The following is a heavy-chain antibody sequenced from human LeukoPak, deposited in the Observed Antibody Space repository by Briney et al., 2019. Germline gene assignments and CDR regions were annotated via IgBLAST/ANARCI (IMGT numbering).Heavy chain of an antibody. V-gene: IGHV3-53*01. CDR1: GFTVSTNY. CDR3: ARRAGGYSHPYDY. J-gene: IGHJ4*02. D-gene: IGHD4-23*01. Sequence: PGGSLRLSCVVSGFTVSTNYMSWVRQAPGKGLEGVSLIYSGGSTYYADSVKGRFTISRDNSKNTLYLQMNSLRDEDAAVYYCARRAGGYSHPYDYWGQGTLVTVSS. CDR2: IYSGGST.